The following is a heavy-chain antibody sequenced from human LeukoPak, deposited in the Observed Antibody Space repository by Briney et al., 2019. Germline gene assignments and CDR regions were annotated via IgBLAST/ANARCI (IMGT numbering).Heavy chain of an antibody. CDR3: VRESTGDSSFDH. D-gene: IGHD3-10*01. V-gene: IGHV1-2*02. Sequence: ASVRVSCKASGYTFTGYYMHWVRQAPGQGLEWMGWINPNGGGTNYAQKFLGRVTMTRDMSISTGYMELSSLRSDDTAVYYCVRESTGDSSFDHWGQGTLVTVSS. CDR2: INPNGGGT. J-gene: IGHJ4*02. CDR1: GYTFTGYY.